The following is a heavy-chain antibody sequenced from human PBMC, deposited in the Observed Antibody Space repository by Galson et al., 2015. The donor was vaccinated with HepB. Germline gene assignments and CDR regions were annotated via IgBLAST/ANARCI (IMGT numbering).Heavy chain of an antibody. CDR2: INPNSGGT. CDR1: GYTFTAYY. J-gene: IGHJ3*02. CDR3: SREGLIAARRVFSAFDI. Sequence: SVKVSCKASGYTFTAYYMHWVRQAPGQGLEWMGRINPNSGGTNYAQKFQGRVTMTRDTSISTAYMELSRLRSDDTAVYYCSREGLIAARRVFSAFDIWGQGTMVTVSS. V-gene: IGHV1-2*06. D-gene: IGHD6-6*01.